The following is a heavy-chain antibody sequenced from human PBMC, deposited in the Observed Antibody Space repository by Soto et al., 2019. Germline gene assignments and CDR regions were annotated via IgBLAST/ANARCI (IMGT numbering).Heavy chain of an antibody. CDR3: ARGYSSSAYGMDV. J-gene: IGHJ6*02. Sequence: GGSLRLSCAASGFTFSSCDMHWVRQATRKGLEWVSAIGTAGDPYYPGSVKGRFTISRENAKNSLYLQMNSLRAGDTAVYYCARGYSSSAYGMDVWGQGTTVTVSS. V-gene: IGHV3-13*05. CDR1: GFTFSSCD. D-gene: IGHD6-6*01. CDR2: IGTAGDP.